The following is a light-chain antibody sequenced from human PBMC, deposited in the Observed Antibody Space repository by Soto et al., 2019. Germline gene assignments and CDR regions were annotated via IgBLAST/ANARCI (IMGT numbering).Light chain of an antibody. V-gene: IGKV1D-12*01. J-gene: IGKJ4*01. CDR1: QDISTL. Sequence: DIQMTQSPSSVSASIGDTVTITCRASQDISTLLAWYQQKPGKAPKLMIYGASTLESGVPSRFRPSGSGTDFTLIISSLQPDDFQTYFCQQADSFPLTLAGGTNVDIK. CDR2: GAS. CDR3: QQADSFPLT.